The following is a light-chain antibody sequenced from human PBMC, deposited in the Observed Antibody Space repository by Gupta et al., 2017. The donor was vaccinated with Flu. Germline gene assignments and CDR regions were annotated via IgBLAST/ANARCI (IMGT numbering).Light chain of an antibody. V-gene: IGKV1-5*03. J-gene: IGKJ1*01. Sequence: MTQSPSTLSASVGDRVTITCRASQSISRYLAWYQQKPGKAPKLLIYRASTLESGVPSRFSGSGSGTEFTLTISSLQPDDFATYYCQQYNSYSWTFGQGTKVEIK. CDR1: QSISRY. CDR2: RAS. CDR3: QQYNSYSWT.